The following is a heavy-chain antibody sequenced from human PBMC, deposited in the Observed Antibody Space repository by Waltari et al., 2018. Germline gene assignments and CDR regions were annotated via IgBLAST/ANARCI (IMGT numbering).Heavy chain of an antibody. V-gene: IGHV1-2*06. Sequence: QVQLVQSGAEVKKPGASVKVSCKASGYTFTGYYLHWVRQAPGQGLEWMGRINPNSGGTNYAQKFQGRVTMTRDTSISTAYMELSRLRSDDTAVYYCARGLPVVVVVAAKSWFDPWGQGTLVTVSS. CDR2: INPNSGGT. CDR3: ARGLPVVVVVAAKSWFDP. CDR1: GYTFTGYY. J-gene: IGHJ5*02. D-gene: IGHD2-15*01.